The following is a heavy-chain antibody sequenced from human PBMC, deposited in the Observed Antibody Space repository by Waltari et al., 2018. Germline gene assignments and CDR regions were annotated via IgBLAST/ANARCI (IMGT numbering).Heavy chain of an antibody. CDR3: ARHLYGVDYLELDN. CDR1: GLAFFTNA. D-gene: IGHD2-21*01. V-gene: IGHV3-23*01. CDR2: ISDSGVIT. J-gene: IGHJ4*02. Sequence: EVQLLESGGGLAQPGGSLRLSCAASGLAFFTNARSWVRQAPGKGLEWVSGISDSGVITNYADSVKGRFTVSRDNSMNTVFLQLNSLTAEDTAIYYCARHLYGVDYLELDNWGRGTLVTVSS.